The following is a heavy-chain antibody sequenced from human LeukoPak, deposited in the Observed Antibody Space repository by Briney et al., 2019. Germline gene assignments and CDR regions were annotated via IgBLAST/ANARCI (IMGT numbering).Heavy chain of an antibody. CDR2: IYHSGST. CDR3: ARDHGEEGGYHFDY. D-gene: IGHD3-10*01. V-gene: IGHV4-4*02. Sequence: SGTLSLTCDVFGGSISTSNWWSWVRQPPGKGREWIGEIYHSGSTNYNPSLKSRVTISVDKSKNQFSLKLSSVTAADTAVYYCARDHGEEGGYHFDYWGQGTLVTVSS. J-gene: IGHJ4*02. CDR1: GGSISTSNW.